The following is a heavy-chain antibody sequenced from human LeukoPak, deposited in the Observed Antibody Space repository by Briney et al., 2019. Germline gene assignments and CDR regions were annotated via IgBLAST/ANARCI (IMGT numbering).Heavy chain of an antibody. CDR1: GYTFTGYY. V-gene: IGHV1-2*02. Sequence: ASVKVSCKASGYTFTGYYIHWVRQAPGQELEYMGWINPNSGGTNYAQKFQGRVTMTRDTSISTAYMELSRLRSDDTAVYYCARDLYQWLPSTRPRDYYYYMDVWGEGTTVTVSS. CDR3: ARDLYQWLPSTRPRDYYYYMDV. CDR2: INPNSGGT. J-gene: IGHJ6*03. D-gene: IGHD6-19*01.